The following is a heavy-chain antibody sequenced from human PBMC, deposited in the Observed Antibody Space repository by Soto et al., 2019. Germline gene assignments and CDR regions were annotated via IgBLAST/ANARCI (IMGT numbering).Heavy chain of an antibody. D-gene: IGHD3-3*01. CDR2: IYPSDSDT. Sequence: PGESLKISCKGSGYNFAGYWIAWVRQMPGKGLELMGIIYPSDSDTRYRPSFQGQVTISADKSISSAYLQWSSLRASDTAMYYCTRGGVSTRTFDYWGQGTPVTVSS. CDR1: GYNFAGYW. CDR3: TRGGVSTRTFDY. V-gene: IGHV5-51*01. J-gene: IGHJ4*02.